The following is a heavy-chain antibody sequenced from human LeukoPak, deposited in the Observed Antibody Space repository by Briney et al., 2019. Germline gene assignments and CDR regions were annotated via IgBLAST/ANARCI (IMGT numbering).Heavy chain of an antibody. J-gene: IGHJ3*02. CDR1: GFTVSSNY. CDR3: ARGLVMAAAGTRDAFDI. D-gene: IGHD6-13*01. V-gene: IGHV3-66*01. CDR2: IYSGGST. Sequence: PGGSLRLSCAASGFTVSSNYMSWVRQAPGKGLEWVSVIYSGGSTYYADSVKGRFTISRDTSENTLYLQMNSLRAEDTAVYYCARGLVMAAAGTRDAFDIWGQGTMVTVSS.